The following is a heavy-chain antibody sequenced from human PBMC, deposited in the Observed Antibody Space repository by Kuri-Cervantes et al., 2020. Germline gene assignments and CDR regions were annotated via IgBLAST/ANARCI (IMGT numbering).Heavy chain of an antibody. CDR3: AKDHRYYDFWSGYYKWGDYFGMDV. Sequence: ETLSLTCAASGFTFSRYSMNWVRQAPGKGLEWVSYISSSSSTIYYADSVRGRFTISRDNSKNTLYLQMNSLRAEDTAVYYCAKDHRYYDFWSGYYKWGDYFGMDVWGQGTTVTVSS. CDR1: GFTFSRYS. J-gene: IGHJ6*02. D-gene: IGHD3-3*01. V-gene: IGHV3-48*01. CDR2: ISSSSSTI.